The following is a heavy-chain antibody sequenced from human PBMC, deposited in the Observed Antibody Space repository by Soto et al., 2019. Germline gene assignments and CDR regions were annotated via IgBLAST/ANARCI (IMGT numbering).Heavy chain of an antibody. J-gene: IGHJ4*02. D-gene: IGHD5-18*01. V-gene: IGHV1-3*01. CDR3: ARDPRYSYGYFDY. CDR2: INAGNGNT. Sequence: ASVKVSCKASGYTFTSYAMHWVRQAPGQRLEWMGWINAGNGNTKYSQKFQGRVTITRDTSASTAYMELSSLRSEDTAVYYCARDPRYSYGYFDYWGQGTLVTVSS. CDR1: GYTFTSYA.